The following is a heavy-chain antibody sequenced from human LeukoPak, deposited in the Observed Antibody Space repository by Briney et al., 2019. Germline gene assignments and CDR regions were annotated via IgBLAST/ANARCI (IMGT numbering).Heavy chain of an antibody. CDR1: GFSFGSYA. Sequence: GGSLRLSCAAAGFSFGSYAMGWTRQAPGQGLEWVSAISGSGSHANYAESVKGRFTISRDNSKNTLYLQMHSLRAADTAVYYCGSGPVGTTVPWGQGTLVTVSS. D-gene: IGHD1-1*01. CDR2: ISGSGSHA. J-gene: IGHJ5*02. V-gene: IGHV3-23*01. CDR3: GSGPVGTTVP.